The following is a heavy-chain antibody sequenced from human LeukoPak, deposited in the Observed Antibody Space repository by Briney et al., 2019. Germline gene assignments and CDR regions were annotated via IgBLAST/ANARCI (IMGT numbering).Heavy chain of an antibody. CDR3: ASLGVDTASDAFDI. CDR1: GGSFSGYY. D-gene: IGHD5-18*01. V-gene: IGHV4-34*01. Sequence: PSETLSLTCAVYGGSFSGYYWSWIRQPPGKGLEWIGEINHSGSTNYNPSLKSRVTISVDTSKNQFSLKLSSVTAADTAVYYCASLGVDTASDAFDIWGQGTMVTVSS. J-gene: IGHJ3*02. CDR2: INHSGST.